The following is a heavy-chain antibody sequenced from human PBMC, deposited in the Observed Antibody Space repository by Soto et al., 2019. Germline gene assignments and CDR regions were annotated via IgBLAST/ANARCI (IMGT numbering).Heavy chain of an antibody. Sequence: GTPVNVSCEDSGGSFSSYASSWVQQAHRQGLEWMGGIIPIFDTANYAQKFRGRVTITADESTSTAYMELSSLRSEDTAVYYCARARGFAVVQAARVDCWFDPWGQGTLVTVPQ. CDR2: IIPIFDTA. J-gene: IGHJ5*02. D-gene: IGHD2-2*01. V-gene: IGHV1-69*01. CDR3: ARARGFAVVQAARVDCWFDP. CDR1: GGSFSSYA.